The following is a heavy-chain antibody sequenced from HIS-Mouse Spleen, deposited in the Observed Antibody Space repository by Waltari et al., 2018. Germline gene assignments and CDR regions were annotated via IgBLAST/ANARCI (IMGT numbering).Heavy chain of an antibody. CDR2: ITPVLGIA. CDR1: GGTFSSYA. Sequence: QVQLVQSGAEVKKPGSSVKVSCKASGGTFSSYAISWVRQAPGQGREWMGMITPVLGIANYAKKFQGRVTLTADKSTSTAYMELSSLRSEDTAVYYCARCSPVVPAASSLDYWGQGTLVTVSS. CDR3: ARCSPVVPAASSLDY. D-gene: IGHD2-2*01. J-gene: IGHJ4*02. V-gene: IGHV1-69*04.